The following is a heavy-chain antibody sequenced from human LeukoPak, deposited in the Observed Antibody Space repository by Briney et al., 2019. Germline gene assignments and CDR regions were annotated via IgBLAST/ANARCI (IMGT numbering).Heavy chain of an antibody. Sequence: GGSLRLSCSASGFIFSGYGMHWVRQAPGMRLEFVSAISSNGATTYYADSVKGRFTISRDNAKNSLYLQMNSLRAEDTAVYYCARAKGLGRFGELSSGMDVWGQGTTVTVSS. J-gene: IGHJ6*02. D-gene: IGHD3-10*01. CDR2: ISSNGATT. V-gene: IGHV3-64*04. CDR1: GFIFSGYG. CDR3: ARAKGLGRFGELSSGMDV.